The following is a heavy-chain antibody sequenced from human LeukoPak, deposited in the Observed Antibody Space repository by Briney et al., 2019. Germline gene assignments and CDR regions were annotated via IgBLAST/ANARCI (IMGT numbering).Heavy chain of an antibody. J-gene: IGHJ6*03. V-gene: IGHV3-21*01. CDR2: ISSSSSYI. CDR1: GFTFSSYS. CDR3: ARADNYVVVVYMDV. Sequence: GGSLRLSCAASGFTFSSYSMNWVRQAPGKGLEWVSSISSSSSYIYYADSVKGRFTISRDNAKNSLYLQMNSLRAEDTAVYYCARADNYVVVVYMDVWGKGTTVTVSS. D-gene: IGHD2-21*01.